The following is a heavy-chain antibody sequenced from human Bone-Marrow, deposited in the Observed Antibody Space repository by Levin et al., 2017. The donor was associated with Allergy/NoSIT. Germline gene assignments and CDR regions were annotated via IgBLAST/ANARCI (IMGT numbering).Heavy chain of an antibody. CDR3: ARNYYFDY. J-gene: IGHJ4*02. V-gene: IGHV4-34*01. CDR2: INHSGST. CDR1: GGSFSGYY. Sequence: SQTLSLTCAVYGGSFSGYYWSWIRQPPGKGLEWIGEINHSGSTNYNPSLKSRVTISVDTSKNQFSLKLSSVTAADTAVYYCARNYYFDYWGQGTLVTVSS.